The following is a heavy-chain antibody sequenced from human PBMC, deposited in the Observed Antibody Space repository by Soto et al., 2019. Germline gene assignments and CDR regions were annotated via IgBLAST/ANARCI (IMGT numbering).Heavy chain of an antibody. J-gene: IGHJ6*02. V-gene: IGHV1-8*01. CDR2: MNPQSGAT. CDR3: V. Sequence: ASVKVSCKASGYTFTSFDINWVRQATGQGLEWLGWMNPQSGATGYAQKFQGRVTMTRNTATGTAYMELRSQPLSYYYYGMDVWGQGTTVTVSS. CDR1: GYTFTSFD.